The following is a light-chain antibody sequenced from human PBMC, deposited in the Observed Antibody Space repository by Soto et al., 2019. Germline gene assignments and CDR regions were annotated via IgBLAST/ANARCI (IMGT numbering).Light chain of an antibody. CDR1: SSDVGGYNY. Sequence: QSALTQPRSVSGSPGQSVTISCTGTSSDVGGYNYVSWYQQHPGKAPKLMIYDVGKRPSGVPDRFSGSKSDNTASLTISGLQAEDEADYYCSSYVGNNNLVFGGGTQLTVL. J-gene: IGLJ7*01. CDR3: SSYVGNNNLV. V-gene: IGLV2-11*01. CDR2: DVG.